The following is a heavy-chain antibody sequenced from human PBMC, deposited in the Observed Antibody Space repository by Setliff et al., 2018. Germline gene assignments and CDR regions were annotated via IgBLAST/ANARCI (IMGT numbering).Heavy chain of an antibody. CDR1: GASISSGTYY. CDR3: ARTGTYRYFDY. Sequence: ETLSLTCTVSGASISSGTYYWAWIRQPPGKGLEWIGRIHYRGTTYSNASPASRLTISVDTAKNQFSLKLTSVTAADTAVYYCARTGTYRYFDYWGQGTRVTVSS. J-gene: IGHJ4*02. V-gene: IGHV4-39*01. D-gene: IGHD1-1*01. CDR2: IHYRGTT.